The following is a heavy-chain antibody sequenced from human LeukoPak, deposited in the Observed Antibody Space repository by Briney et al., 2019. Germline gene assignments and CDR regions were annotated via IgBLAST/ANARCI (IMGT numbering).Heavy chain of an antibody. D-gene: IGHD5-18*01. Sequence: PGGSLRLSCAASGFTFSSYEMNWVRQAPGKGLEWVSYISSSGSTIYYADSVKGRFTISRDNAKNSLYLQMNSLRAEDTAVYYCARDSIRSPAMDPLDYWGQGTLVTVSS. V-gene: IGHV3-48*03. CDR1: GFTFSSYE. CDR3: ARDSIRSPAMDPLDY. CDR2: ISSSGSTI. J-gene: IGHJ4*02.